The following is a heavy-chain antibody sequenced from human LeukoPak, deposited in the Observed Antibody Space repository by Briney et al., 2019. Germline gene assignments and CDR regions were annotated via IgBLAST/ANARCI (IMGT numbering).Heavy chain of an antibody. J-gene: IGHJ4*02. V-gene: IGHV4-59*01. D-gene: IGHD6-19*01. CDR3: ARGARQWLVLDY. CDR2: TYYSGST. Sequence: PSETLSLTCTVSGGSISSYYWSWIRQPPGKGLEWIGYTYYSGSTNYNPSLKSRVTISVDTSKNQFSLKLSSVTAADAAVYYCARGARQWLVLDYWGQGTLVTVSS. CDR1: GGSISSYY.